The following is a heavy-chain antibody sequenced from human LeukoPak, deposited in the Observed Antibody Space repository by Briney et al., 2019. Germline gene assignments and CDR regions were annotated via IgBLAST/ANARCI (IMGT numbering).Heavy chain of an antibody. CDR1: GGTFSSYA. D-gene: IGHD1-7*01. J-gene: IGHJ4*02. CDR3: ASSSLDWNYYNFDY. Sequence: ASVKVSCKASGGTFSSYAISWVRQAPGQGLEWMGWISAYNGNTNYAQKLQGRVTMTTDTSTSTAYMELRSLRSDDTAVYYCASSSLDWNYYNFDYWGQGTLVTVSS. CDR2: ISAYNGNT. V-gene: IGHV1-18*01.